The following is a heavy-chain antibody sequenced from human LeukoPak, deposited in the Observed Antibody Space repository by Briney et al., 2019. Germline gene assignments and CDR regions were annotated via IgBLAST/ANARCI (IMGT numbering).Heavy chain of an antibody. CDR3: ARGGRGWELLRGSQFDC. V-gene: IGHV4-34*01. CDR1: GGSFSGYY. D-gene: IGHD1-26*01. CDR2: INHSGST. J-gene: IGHJ4*02. Sequence: SGTLSLTCAVYGGSFSGYYWSWIRQPPGKGLEWIGEINHSGSTNYNPSLKSRVTISVDTSKNQFSLKLSSVTAADTAVYYCARGGRGWELLRGSQFDCWGQGTLVTVSS.